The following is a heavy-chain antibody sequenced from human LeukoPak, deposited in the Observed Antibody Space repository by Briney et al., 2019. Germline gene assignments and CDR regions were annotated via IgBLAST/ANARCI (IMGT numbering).Heavy chain of an antibody. CDR1: GGSMTSYY. V-gene: IGHV4-59*01. Sequence: PSGTLSLTCTVSGGSMTSYYWTWIPQPPGKGREWIGYIYHNGNTNYNPSLKSRVTISVDTSKNQFPLKLSSVTAADTAVYYCARKIRGVDAFDIWSQGTMVTVSS. CDR2: IYHNGNT. J-gene: IGHJ3*02. D-gene: IGHD3-10*01. CDR3: ARKIRGVDAFDI.